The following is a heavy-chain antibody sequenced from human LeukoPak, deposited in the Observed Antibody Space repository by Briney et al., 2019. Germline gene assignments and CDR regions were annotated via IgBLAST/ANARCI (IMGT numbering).Heavy chain of an antibody. J-gene: IGHJ5*02. V-gene: IGHV3-30*18. Sequence: GMSLRLSCAASGVTLSPYGMHWVRQAPGKGLEWVAVISYEGGTQRYADSVKGRFIISRDNPRNTLYLQMNIPRTEDTAVYYCAKEGTPQVSTWYDLWGQGTQVIVSS. D-gene: IGHD3-10*01. CDR2: ISYEGGTQ. CDR3: AKEGTPQVSTWYDL. CDR1: GVTLSPYG.